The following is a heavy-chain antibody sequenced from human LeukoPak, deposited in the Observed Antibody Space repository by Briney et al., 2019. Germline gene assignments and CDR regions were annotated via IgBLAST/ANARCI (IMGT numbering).Heavy chain of an antibody. Sequence: PGGSLRRSCAASGFTFSGSTMHWVRQASGKGLEWIGRIRNKANNYATAYAASVKGRFTISRDDSKNTAYLQMNSLKTEDTAVYYCTQPSGVEGHFWGQGTLVTVSS. J-gene: IGHJ4*02. D-gene: IGHD5-24*01. CDR1: GFTFSGST. V-gene: IGHV3-73*01. CDR2: IRNKANNYAT. CDR3: TQPSGVEGHF.